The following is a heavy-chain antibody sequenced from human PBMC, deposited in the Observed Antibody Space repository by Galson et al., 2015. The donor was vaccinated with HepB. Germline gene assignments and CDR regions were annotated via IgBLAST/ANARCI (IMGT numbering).Heavy chain of an antibody. CDR1: GFIFRSYG. D-gene: IGHD2-15*01. V-gene: IGHV3-30*18. CDR2: TSYDGTNP. Sequence: SLRLSCAASGFIFRSYGMHWVRQAPGKGLEWVGITSYDGTNPQYAESVKGRFTISRDNSKNTLYLQMNSLTTEDTAVYYCAKDYQWGYCSACNCYSEMLEYWGQGTLVIVTS. J-gene: IGHJ4*02. CDR3: AKDYQWGYCSACNCYSEMLEY.